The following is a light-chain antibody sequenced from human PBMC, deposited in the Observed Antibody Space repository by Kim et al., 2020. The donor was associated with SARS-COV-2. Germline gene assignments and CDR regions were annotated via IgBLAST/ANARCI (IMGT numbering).Light chain of an antibody. CDR3: ERYGGSRRDW. CDR1: QSVNSEY. J-gene: IGKJ2*01. Sequence: EIVLTQSPGTLSLSPGERATLSCRASQSVNSEYFAWYQQKPGHAPSLLIYALSSRATGIPDRFRGRGCGTDFSLTISRLEPEDFAEYCCERYGGSRRDWFGQGTKLEIK. CDR2: ALS. V-gene: IGKV3-20*01.